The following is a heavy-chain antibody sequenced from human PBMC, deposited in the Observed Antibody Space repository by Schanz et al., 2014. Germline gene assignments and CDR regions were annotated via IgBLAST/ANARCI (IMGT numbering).Heavy chain of an antibody. Sequence: QVQLVQSGAEVKKPGASVKVSCKAPGYSFTSYYMHWVRQAPGQGLEWMGIINPSDGSTSHAQKFPGRVTMTRDTSTSTVYMDLSSLRSEDTAVYYCARGGDYIVVLVAVTREYYYHAMDVWGQGTTVTVSS. CDR1: GYSFTSYY. D-gene: IGHD2-15*01. V-gene: IGHV1-46*01. J-gene: IGHJ6*02. CDR2: INPSDGST. CDR3: ARGGDYIVVLVAVTREYYYHAMDV.